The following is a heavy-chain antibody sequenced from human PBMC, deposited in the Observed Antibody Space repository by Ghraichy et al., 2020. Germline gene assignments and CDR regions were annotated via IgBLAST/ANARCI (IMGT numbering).Heavy chain of an antibody. CDR2: IRLDGSDK. CDR1: GFIFSVYG. D-gene: IGHD3-10*02. Sequence: GGSLRLSCAASGFIFSVYGMHWVRQAPGKGLEWVAAIRLDGSDKYYAESVRGRFTISRDISTNTVDLQMSSLRAEDTAVYYCARDLFNHYFDYWGQGTPVTVSS. J-gene: IGHJ4*02. CDR3: ARDLFNHYFDY. V-gene: IGHV3-33*08.